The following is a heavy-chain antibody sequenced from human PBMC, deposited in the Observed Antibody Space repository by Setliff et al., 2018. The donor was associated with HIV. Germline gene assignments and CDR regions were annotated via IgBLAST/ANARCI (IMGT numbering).Heavy chain of an antibody. CDR3: AREITYDYVWGSFRQGAFDI. V-gene: IGHV4-59*01. J-gene: IGHJ3*02. CDR1: GGSISSYY. D-gene: IGHD3-16*01. CDR2: IYYSGNT. Sequence: SETLSLTCTVSGGSISSYYWSWIRQPPGKALEWIGYIYYSGNTNYNPSLKSRVTISVDTSRNHFSLKLISVTAADTAVYYCAREITYDYVWGSFRQGAFDIWGQGTLVTVSS.